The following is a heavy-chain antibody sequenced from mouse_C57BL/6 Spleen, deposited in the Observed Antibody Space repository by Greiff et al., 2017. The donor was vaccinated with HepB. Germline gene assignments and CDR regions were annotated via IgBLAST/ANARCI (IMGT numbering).Heavy chain of an antibody. D-gene: IGHD5-2*01. CDR2: INPNYGDT. CDR3: ARSPRNTADVGSFDV. Sequence: VQLLQSGPGLVKPGASVKISCTASGFSFTDYNMNWVSQTKGKSLEWVGVINPNYGDTNYNQKFKGKATLTIDQASNTPYLQLNNLTSEDAAVYYCARSPRNTADVGSFDVWGTVTTVTVAS. J-gene: IGHJ1*03. CDR1: GFSFTDYN. V-gene: IGHV1-39*01.